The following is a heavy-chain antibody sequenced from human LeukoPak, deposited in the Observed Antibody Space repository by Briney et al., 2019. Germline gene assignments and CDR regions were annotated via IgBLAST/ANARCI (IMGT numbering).Heavy chain of an antibody. J-gene: IGHJ3*02. CDR2: IYCGDYET. Sequence: GESLKISCKGSGYSFTNSWIGWVRQMPGKGLERMGMIYCGDYETGYSPSFQGQVSISADTSINTAYLQWSSLKASDTAMYYCARQSSSLDALDIWGQGTMVTVSS. D-gene: IGHD6-13*01. CDR1: GYSFTNSW. CDR3: ARQSSSLDALDI. V-gene: IGHV5-51*01.